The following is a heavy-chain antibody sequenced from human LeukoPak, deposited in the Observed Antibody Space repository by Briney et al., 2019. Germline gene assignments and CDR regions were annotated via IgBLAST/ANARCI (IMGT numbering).Heavy chain of an antibody. Sequence: GGSLRLSCAASGLTVSSNYMSWVRQAPGKGLEWVSVIYIGGSTYYADSVKGRFTISRDNSKNTLYLQMNSLRAEDTAVYYCARDRGTYYYDSSAPAVAFDIWAKGQWSPSLQ. D-gene: IGHD3-22*01. J-gene: IGHJ3*02. CDR3: ARDRGTYYYDSSAPAVAFDI. CDR1: GLTVSSNY. CDR2: IYIGGST. V-gene: IGHV3-66*02.